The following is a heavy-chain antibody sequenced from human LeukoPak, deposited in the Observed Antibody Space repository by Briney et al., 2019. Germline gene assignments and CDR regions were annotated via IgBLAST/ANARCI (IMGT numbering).Heavy chain of an antibody. V-gene: IGHV3-53*01. CDR1: GFTVSNNY. CDR2: VYDGGTT. J-gene: IGHJ4*02. Sequence: GGSLRLSCAASGFTVSNNYLSWVRQAPGKGLEWVSFVYDGGTTVYADSVKGRFTISRDNSKNTLYLEMNSLRAEDTAVYYCARWYCSSAYCYYDYWGQGTLVTVSS. CDR3: ARWYCSSAYCYYDY. D-gene: IGHD2-2*01.